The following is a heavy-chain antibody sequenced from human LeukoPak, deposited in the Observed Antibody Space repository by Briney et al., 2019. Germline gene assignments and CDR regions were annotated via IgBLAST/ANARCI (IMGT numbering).Heavy chain of an antibody. CDR3: ALQFDYGDYVDHDAFDI. J-gene: IGHJ3*02. V-gene: IGHV1-46*01. D-gene: IGHD4-17*01. CDR1: GYTFTSYY. Sequence: GASVKVSCKASGYTFTSYYMHWVRQAPGQGLEWMGIINPSGGSTSYAQKFQGRVTITADKSTSTAYMELSSLRSEDTAVYYCALQFDYGDYVDHDAFDIWGQGTMVTVSS. CDR2: INPSGGST.